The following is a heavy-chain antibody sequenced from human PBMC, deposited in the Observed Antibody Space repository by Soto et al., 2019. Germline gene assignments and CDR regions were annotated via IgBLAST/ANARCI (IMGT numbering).Heavy chain of an antibody. CDR2: ISYDGSNK. J-gene: IGHJ6*02. V-gene: IGHV3-30*18. Sequence: PGGSLRLSCAASGFTFSSYGMHWVRQAPGKGLEWVAVISYDGSNKYYADSVKGRFTISRDNSKNTLYLQMNSLRAEDTAVYYCAKDYGGDYDRDRHYYYYYGMDVWGQGTTVTVSS. D-gene: IGHD4-17*01. CDR3: AKDYGGDYDRDRHYYYYYGMDV. CDR1: GFTFSSYG.